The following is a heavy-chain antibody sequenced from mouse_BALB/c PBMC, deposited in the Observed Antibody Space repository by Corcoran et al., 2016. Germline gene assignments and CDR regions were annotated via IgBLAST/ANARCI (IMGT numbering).Heavy chain of an antibody. V-gene: IGHV1-54*01. Sequence: QVQLQQSGAELVRPGTSVKVSCKASGYAFTNYLLEWVKQRPGQGLEWIGVINPGSGGTNYNEKFKGKATLTADKSSSTAYMQLSSLTSDDSAVDFCAREGLRRFDVWGAGTTVTVSS. J-gene: IGHJ1*01. CDR3: AREGLRRFDV. CDR1: GYAFTNYL. D-gene: IGHD1-2*01. CDR2: INPGSGGT.